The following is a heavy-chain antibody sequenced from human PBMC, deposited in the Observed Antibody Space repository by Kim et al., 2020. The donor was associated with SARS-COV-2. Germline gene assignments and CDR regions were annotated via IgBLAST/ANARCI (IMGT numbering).Heavy chain of an antibody. Sequence: SVKGRFTISRDNAKNAPYLQMNRLRAEDTAVYYCARDPGIVATVAYYFDYWGQGTLVTVSS. CDR3: ARDPGIVATVAYYFDY. J-gene: IGHJ4*02. V-gene: IGHV3-21*01. D-gene: IGHD5-12*01.